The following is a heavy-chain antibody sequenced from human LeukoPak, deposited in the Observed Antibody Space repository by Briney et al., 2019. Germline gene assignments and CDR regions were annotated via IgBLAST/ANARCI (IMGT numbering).Heavy chain of an antibody. J-gene: IGHJ5*02. D-gene: IGHD4-17*01. V-gene: IGHV4-59*01. CDR2: IYYSGST. CDR1: GGSFSGYY. CDR3: ARNDYGDYHWFDP. Sequence: SETLSLTCIVSGGSFSGYYWSWIRQPPGKGLEWIGYIYYSGSTNYNPSLKSRVTISIGTSKSQFSLTLSSVTAADTAVYYCARNDYGDYHWFDPWGQGTLVTVSS.